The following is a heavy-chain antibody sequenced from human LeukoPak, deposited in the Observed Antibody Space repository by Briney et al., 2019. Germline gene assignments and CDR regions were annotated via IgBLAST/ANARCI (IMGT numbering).Heavy chain of an antibody. J-gene: IGHJ4*02. CDR2: ISAYNGNT. CDR3: ARDGSINYGSVIYYHDY. V-gene: IGHV1-18*01. Sequence: ASVKVSCKASGYTFTSYGISWVRQAPGQGLEWMGWISAYNGNTNYAQKLQGRVTMTTDTSTSTAYMELRSLRSDDTAVYYCARDGSINYGSVIYYHDYWGQGTLVTVSS. CDR1: GYTFTSYG. D-gene: IGHD3-10*01.